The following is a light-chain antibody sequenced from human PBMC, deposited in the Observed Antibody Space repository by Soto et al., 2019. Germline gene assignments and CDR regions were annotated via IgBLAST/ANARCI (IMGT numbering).Light chain of an antibody. CDR2: KAS. CDR1: QSISSW. J-gene: IGKJ1*01. V-gene: IGKV1-5*03. Sequence: DIQMTQSPSTLSASVGDRVTITCRASQSISSWLAWYQQKPGKAPKLLIYKASSLENEVPSRFSGSGSGTDFTLTISSLEPDDFATYYCQQYNSYPWTFGQGTKVESK. CDR3: QQYNSYPWT.